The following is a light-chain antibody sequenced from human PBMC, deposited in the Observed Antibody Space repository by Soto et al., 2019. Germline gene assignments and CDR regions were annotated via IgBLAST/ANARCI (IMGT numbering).Light chain of an antibody. CDR1: QSVSSTY. J-gene: IGKJ2*01. V-gene: IGKV3-20*01. CDR3: QQYGSSPPYT. Sequence: EIVLTQSPGTLSLSPGERATLSCRASQSVSSTYLAWYQQKPGQAPRLLIYGASSRATGIPDRFSGSVSGTDFTLTISRLEPEDFAVYYCQQYGSSPPYTFGQGTKVEIK. CDR2: GAS.